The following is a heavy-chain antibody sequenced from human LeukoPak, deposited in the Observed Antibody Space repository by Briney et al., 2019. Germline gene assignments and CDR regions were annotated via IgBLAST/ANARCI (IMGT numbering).Heavy chain of an antibody. CDR3: ARGLTYYYGSGSYSARNYYYYGMDV. Sequence: SETLSLTCAVYGGSFSGYYWSWIRQPPGKGLEWIGEINHSGSTNYNPSLKSRVTISVDTSKNQFSLKLSSVTAADTAVYYCARGLTYYYGSGSYSARNYYYYGMDVWGQGTTVTVSS. CDR2: INHSGST. V-gene: IGHV4-34*01. J-gene: IGHJ6*02. CDR1: GGSFSGYY. D-gene: IGHD3-10*01.